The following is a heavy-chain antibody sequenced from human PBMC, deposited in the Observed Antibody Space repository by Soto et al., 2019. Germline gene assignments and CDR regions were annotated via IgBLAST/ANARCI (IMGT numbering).Heavy chain of an antibody. V-gene: IGHV3-23*01. Sequence: EVQLLESGGGLVQPGGSLRLSCAASGFTFSNYAMNWVRQAPGKGLEWVSAISGSGSTYYADSVKGRFTISRDNSKNTLYPQMNRLKAEDQAVYYFAEVPLRLDYFDYWGPGTLVTVSS. CDR2: ISGSGST. J-gene: IGHJ4*02. CDR3: AEVPLRLDYFDY. D-gene: IGHD5-12*01. CDR1: GFTFSNYA.